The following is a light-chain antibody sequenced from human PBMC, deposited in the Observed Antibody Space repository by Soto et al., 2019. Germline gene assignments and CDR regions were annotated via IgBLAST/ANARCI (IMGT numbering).Light chain of an antibody. J-gene: IGKJ4*01. CDR1: QSVANY. CDR2: AAY. V-gene: IGKV1-39*01. Sequence: DIQMTQSPSSLSASVGARVTITCRASQSVANYLNWYQQKPGKALNLLIFAAYILQTEVPSRFTGGGSGTDFTLTISSLQPEDYATYFCQQTYSSPLTFGGGTKVEIK. CDR3: QQTYSSPLT.